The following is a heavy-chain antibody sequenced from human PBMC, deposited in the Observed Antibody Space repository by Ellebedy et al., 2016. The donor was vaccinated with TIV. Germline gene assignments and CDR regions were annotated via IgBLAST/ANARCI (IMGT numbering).Heavy chain of an antibody. CDR3: ARDHDGYYGMDV. Sequence: PGGSLRLSCAASGFTVSSNYMSWVRQAPGKGLEWVSVIYSGGSTYYADSVKGRFTISRDNSKNTLYLQMNSLRAEDTAVYYCARDHDGYYGMDVWGQGTTVTVSS. J-gene: IGHJ6*02. V-gene: IGHV3-53*01. CDR2: IYSGGST. CDR1: GFTVSSNY.